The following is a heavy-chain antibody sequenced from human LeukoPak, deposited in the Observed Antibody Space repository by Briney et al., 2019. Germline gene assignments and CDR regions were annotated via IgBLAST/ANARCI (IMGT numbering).Heavy chain of an antibody. Sequence: SETLSLTCSVSGGSISSGANSWSWIRQPPGRGLEWIGYIYQSGSTYYNPSLKSRVTISIDRSKNQFSLNLTSVAAADTAVYYCARRPSGSFFDYWGQGTLVTVSS. J-gene: IGHJ4*02. CDR3: ARRPSGSFFDY. V-gene: IGHV4-30-2*01. D-gene: IGHD3-10*01. CDR1: GGSISSGANS. CDR2: IYQSGST.